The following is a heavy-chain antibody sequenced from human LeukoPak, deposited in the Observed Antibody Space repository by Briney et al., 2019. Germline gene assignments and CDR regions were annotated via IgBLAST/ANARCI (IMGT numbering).Heavy chain of an antibody. Sequence: PGGSLRLSCVAVGFTFSSYWMHWVRQAPGKGLVWVSRINSNGGTTTYADSVNGRFTISRDNAKNMVYLQMNSLRAEDTAVYYCAGGASLAYYVDVWGKGTTVTVSS. CDR3: AGGASLAYYVDV. J-gene: IGHJ6*04. V-gene: IGHV3-74*01. CDR1: GFTFSSYW. D-gene: IGHD3-16*01. CDR2: INSNGGTT.